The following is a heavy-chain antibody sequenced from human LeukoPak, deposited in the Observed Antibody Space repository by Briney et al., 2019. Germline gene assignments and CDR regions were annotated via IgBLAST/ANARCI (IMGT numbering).Heavy chain of an antibody. D-gene: IGHD6-13*01. CDR3: ARAAAGTGTSYYFDY. Sequence: PSETLCLTCTVSGGSISSSSYYWGWIRQPPGKGLEWIGGIYYSGSTYYNPSLKSRVTISVDTSKNQFSLKLSSVTAADTAVYYCARAAAGTGTSYYFDYWGQGNLVTVSS. CDR1: GGSISSSSYY. V-gene: IGHV4-39*07. J-gene: IGHJ4*02. CDR2: IYYSGST.